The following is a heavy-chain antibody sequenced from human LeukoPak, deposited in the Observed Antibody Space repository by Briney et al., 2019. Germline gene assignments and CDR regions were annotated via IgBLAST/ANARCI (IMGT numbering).Heavy chain of an antibody. CDR3: WVPATAGEADY. D-gene: IGHD2-2*01. Sequence: GGTLRLSCAASGFTFNTYGMSWVRQAPGKGLVWVSRINSDGSTTNYADSVKGRFTISRDNAKNTLYLQMNSLRAEDTAVYYCWVPATAGEADYWGQGTLVTVSS. CDR2: INSDGSTT. J-gene: IGHJ4*02. V-gene: IGHV3-74*01. CDR1: GFTFNTYG.